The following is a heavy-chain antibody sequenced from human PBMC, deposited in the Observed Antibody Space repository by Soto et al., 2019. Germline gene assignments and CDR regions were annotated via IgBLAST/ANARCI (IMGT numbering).Heavy chain of an antibody. CDR2: INHSGST. CDR3: ARVIVVVVAAQRSAFDI. J-gene: IGHJ3*02. CDR1: GGSFSGYY. V-gene: IGHV4-34*01. Sequence: SETLSLTCAVYGGSFSGYYWSWIRQPPGKGLEWIGEINHSGSTNYNPSLKSRVTISVDTSKNQFSLKLSSVTAADTAVYYCARVIVVVVAAQRSAFDIWGQGTMVTVS. D-gene: IGHD2-15*01.